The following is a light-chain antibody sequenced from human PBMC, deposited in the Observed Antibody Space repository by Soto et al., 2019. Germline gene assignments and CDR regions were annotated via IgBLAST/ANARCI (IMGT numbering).Light chain of an antibody. Sequence: IVMTQSPLSLPVPPGEPASISCRSSQSLLHGNGYNYLHWYLQKPGQSPQLLIYLGSNRASGVPDRFSGSGSGTDFTLKVSRVEAEDVGVYYCMQTLQNPFTFGPGTKVDSK. CDR3: MQTLQNPFT. J-gene: IGKJ3*01. CDR1: QSLLHGNGYNY. V-gene: IGKV2-28*01. CDR2: LGS.